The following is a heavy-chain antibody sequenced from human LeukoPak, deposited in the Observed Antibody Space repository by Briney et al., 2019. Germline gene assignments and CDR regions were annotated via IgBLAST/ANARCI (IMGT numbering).Heavy chain of an antibody. CDR3: ARGKRTMDV. CDR1: GYTFTSYY. V-gene: IGHV1-46*01. J-gene: IGHJ6*02. Sequence: GASVKVSCKASGYTFTSYYVHWVRQAPGQGLQWMGIINPTSGDTNYAQNFQGRVTMTRDMSTSTVYMELSSLRSEDTAVYYCARGKRTMDVWGQGTTVTVSS. CDR2: INPTSGDT.